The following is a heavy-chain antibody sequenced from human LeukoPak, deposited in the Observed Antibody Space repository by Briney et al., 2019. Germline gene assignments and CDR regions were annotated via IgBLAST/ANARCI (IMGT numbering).Heavy chain of an antibody. CDR1: GFTFSSYW. J-gene: IGHJ4*02. CDR2: IKQDGSEK. V-gene: IGHV3-7*01. Sequence: AGSLRLSCAASGFTFSSYWMSWVRQAPGKGLEWVANIKQDGSEKYYVDSVKGRFTISRDNAKNSLYLQMNSLRAEDTAVYYCARCGYDVNEDFDYWGQGTLVTVSS. D-gene: IGHD5-12*01. CDR3: ARCGYDVNEDFDY.